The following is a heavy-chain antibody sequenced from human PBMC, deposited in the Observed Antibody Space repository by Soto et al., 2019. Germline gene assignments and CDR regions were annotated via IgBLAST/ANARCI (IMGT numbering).Heavy chain of an antibody. V-gene: IGHV4-38-2*02. CDR1: GYSISSGYY. D-gene: IGHD6-6*01. CDR3: GRDSRIATYGMDV. CDR2: IYHSGST. Sequence: RSLTCAVSGYSISSGYYWGWIRQPPGKGLEWIGSIYHSGSTYYNPSLKSRVTISVDTSKNQFSLKLSSVTAADTAVYYCGRDSRIATYGMDVCGQVTTVTVSS. J-gene: IGHJ6*02.